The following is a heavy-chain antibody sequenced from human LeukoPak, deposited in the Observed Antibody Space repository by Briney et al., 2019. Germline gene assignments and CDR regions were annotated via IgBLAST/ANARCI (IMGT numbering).Heavy chain of an antibody. V-gene: IGHV3-11*01. Sequence: GGSLRLSCAASGFTFSDYYMSWIRQAPGKGPEWVSYISSSGSTIYYADSVKGRFTISRDNAKNSLYLQMNSLRAEDTAVYYCATVVAATFNAFDIWGQGTMVTVSS. CDR3: ATVVAATFNAFDI. J-gene: IGHJ3*02. CDR1: GFTFSDYY. D-gene: IGHD2-15*01. CDR2: ISSSGSTI.